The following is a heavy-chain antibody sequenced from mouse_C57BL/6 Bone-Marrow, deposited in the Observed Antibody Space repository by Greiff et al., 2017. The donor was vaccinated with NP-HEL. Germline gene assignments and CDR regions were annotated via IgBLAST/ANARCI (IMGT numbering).Heavy chain of an antibody. J-gene: IGHJ4*01. V-gene: IGHV5-17*01. CDR2: ISSGSSTI. CDR1: GFTFSDYG. CDR3: ARDYGGPMDY. Sequence: EVMLVESGGGLVKPGGSLKLSCAASGFTFSDYGMHWVRQAPEKGLEWVAYISSGSSTIYYADTVKGRFPISRDNAKNTLFLQMTSLRSEDTAMYYCARDYGGPMDYWGQGTSVTVSS. D-gene: IGHD1-2*01.